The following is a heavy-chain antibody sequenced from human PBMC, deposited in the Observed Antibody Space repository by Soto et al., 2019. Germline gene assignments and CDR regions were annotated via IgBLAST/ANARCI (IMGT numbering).Heavy chain of an antibody. D-gene: IGHD2-2*01. CDR1: GYTFSSYG. V-gene: IGHV1-18*01. CDR3: ARVEAAMSGRWFDP. Sequence: ASVKVSCKASGYTFSSYGISWVRQAPGQGLEWLGWISASTSKTKYAQKFQGRVTMTTDRSTSTVDMELRGLRSDDTAVYYCARVEAAMSGRWFDPWGQGTLVTVSS. CDR2: ISASTSKT. J-gene: IGHJ5*02.